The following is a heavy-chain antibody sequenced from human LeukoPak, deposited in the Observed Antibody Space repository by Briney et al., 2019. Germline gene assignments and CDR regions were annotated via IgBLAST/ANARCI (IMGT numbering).Heavy chain of an antibody. CDR1: GFTFSSYA. CDR2: ISYDGSNK. CDR3: ARDLGTPDYYYYGMDV. D-gene: IGHD7-27*01. Sequence: QPGRSLRLSCAASGFTFSSYAMHWVRQAPGKGLEWVAVISYDGSNKYYADSVKGRFTISRDNSKNTLYLQMNSLSAEDTAVYYCARDLGTPDYYYYGMDVWGQGTTVTVSS. V-gene: IGHV3-30-3*01. J-gene: IGHJ6*02.